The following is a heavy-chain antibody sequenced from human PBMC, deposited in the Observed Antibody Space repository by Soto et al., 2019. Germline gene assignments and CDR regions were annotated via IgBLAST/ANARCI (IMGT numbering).Heavy chain of an antibody. Sequence: SETLSLTCTVSGGSISSGGYYWSWIRQHPGKGLEWIGYIYYSGSTYYNPSLKSRVTISVDTSKNQFSLKLSSVTAADTAVYYCARDADVMNTRPQRGYFDYWGQGTLVTVSS. J-gene: IGHJ4*02. CDR2: IYYSGST. CDR1: GGSISSGGYY. CDR3: ARDADVMNTRPQRGYFDY. D-gene: IGHD3-16*01. V-gene: IGHV4-31*03.